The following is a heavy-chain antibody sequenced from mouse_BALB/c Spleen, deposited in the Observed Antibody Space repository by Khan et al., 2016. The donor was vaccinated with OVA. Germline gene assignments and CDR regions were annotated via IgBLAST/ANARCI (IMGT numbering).Heavy chain of an antibody. D-gene: IGHD1-1*01. CDR3: ARLAYYYNSEGFAY. CDR1: GFTFSTYG. CDR2: ISTGGAYT. V-gene: IGHV5-6*01. Sequence: EVELVESGGDFVRPGGSLKLSCAASGFTFSTYGMSWVRQTPDKRLEWVATISTGGAYTYYPDSVKGRFTISRDNAKNTLYLQLSSLRSEDTAIYDGARLAYYYNSEGFAYWGQGTLVTVSA. J-gene: IGHJ3*01.